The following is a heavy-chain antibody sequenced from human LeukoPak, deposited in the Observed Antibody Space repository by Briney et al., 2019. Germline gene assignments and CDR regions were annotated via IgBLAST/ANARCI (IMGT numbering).Heavy chain of an antibody. D-gene: IGHD3-16*02. CDR1: GFTFSSYS. CDR2: ISSSSSYI. J-gene: IGHJ4*02. CDR3: AIYDYVWGSYRIFDY. Sequence: PGGSLRLSCAASGFTFSSYSMNWVRQAPGKGLEWVSSISSSSSYIYYADSVKGRFTISRDNAKNSLYLQMNSLRAEDTAVYYCAIYDYVWGSYRIFDYWGQGTLVTVSS. V-gene: IGHV3-21*01.